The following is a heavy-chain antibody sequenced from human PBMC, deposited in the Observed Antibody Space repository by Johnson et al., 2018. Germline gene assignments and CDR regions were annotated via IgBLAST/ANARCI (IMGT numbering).Heavy chain of an antibody. J-gene: IGHJ3*02. V-gene: IGHV4-59*11. CDR3: ANSGGYRLGAFDI. Sequence: QVQLQESGPGLVKPSETLSLTCTVSGGAITSHYWSWIRQSPGKGLEWIGYISYSGSTNYSPSLKSRVTISVDTSKRKFSLKLTSVTATDTAVYYCANSGGYRLGAFDIWGQGTMVTVS. CDR1: GGAITSHY. D-gene: IGHD1-26*01. CDR2: ISYSGST.